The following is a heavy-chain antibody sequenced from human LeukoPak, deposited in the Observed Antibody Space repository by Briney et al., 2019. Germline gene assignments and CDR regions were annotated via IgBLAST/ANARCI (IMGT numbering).Heavy chain of an antibody. Sequence: GGSLRLSCAASGFTFSSYWMHWVRQAPGKGLVWVSRINTDGSSTTYADSVKGRFTISRDNAKNTLYLQMNSLTAEDTAVYYCARDPVLGEYGGNSPYWGQGTLVTVSS. CDR2: INTDGSST. D-gene: IGHD4-23*01. CDR1: GFTFSSYW. V-gene: IGHV3-74*01. CDR3: ARDPVLGEYGGNSPY. J-gene: IGHJ4*02.